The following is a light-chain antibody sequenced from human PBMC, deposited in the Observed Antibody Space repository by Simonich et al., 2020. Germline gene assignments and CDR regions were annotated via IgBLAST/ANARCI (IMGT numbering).Light chain of an antibody. J-gene: IGKJ5*01. CDR3: HQSSSLPIT. Sequence: EIVLTQSPDFQAVTPKEKVTNTCRDSQSIGSSLNWYQQKPDKAPKLLIKYASHAISGVPSRFSGSGSGTDFTLTINSLEAEDAATYYCHQSSSLPITFGQGTRLEIK. CDR1: QSIGSS. CDR2: YAS. V-gene: IGKV6-21*02.